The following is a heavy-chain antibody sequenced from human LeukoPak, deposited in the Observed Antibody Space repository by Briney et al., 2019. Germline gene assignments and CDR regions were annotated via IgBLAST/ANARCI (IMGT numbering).Heavy chain of an antibody. D-gene: IGHD2-15*01. CDR1: GGSISSYY. V-gene: IGHV4-59*04. CDR2: IYYSGST. J-gene: IGHJ4*02. Sequence: SETLSLTCTISGGSISSYYWSWIRQPPGKGLEWIGYIYYSGSTYYNPSLKSRVTISVDTSKNQFSLKLSSVTAADTAVYYCAVVGTILRDFDYWGQGTLVTVSS. CDR3: AVVGTILRDFDY.